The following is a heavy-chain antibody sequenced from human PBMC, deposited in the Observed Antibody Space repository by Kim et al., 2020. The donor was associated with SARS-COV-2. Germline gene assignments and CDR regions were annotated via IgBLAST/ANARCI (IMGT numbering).Heavy chain of an antibody. CDR3: VCWSSYAFDI. CDR2: ISYDGSNK. V-gene: IGHV3-30*03. Sequence: GGSLRLSCAASGFTFSSYGMHWVRQAPGKGLEWVAVISYDGSNKYYVDSVKGRFTISRDNSKNTLYLQMNSLRAEDTAVYYCVCWSSYAFDIWGQGTLVTVSS. J-gene: IGHJ3*02. D-gene: IGHD1-26*01. CDR1: GFTFSSYG.